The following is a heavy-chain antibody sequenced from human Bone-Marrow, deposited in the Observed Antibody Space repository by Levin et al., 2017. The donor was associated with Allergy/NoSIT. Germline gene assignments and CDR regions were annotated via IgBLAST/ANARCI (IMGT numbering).Heavy chain of an antibody. CDR1: GGSISSSSYY. Sequence: SSETLSLTCTVSGGSISSSSYYWGWIRQPPGRGLEYIASISYSGSTYYNPSLKSRVTISVDTSKNHFSLKLNSVTAADTAVYYCARGSPYDYWGQGTLVTVSS. CDR3: ARGSPYDY. J-gene: IGHJ4*02. V-gene: IGHV4-39*07. CDR2: ISYSGST.